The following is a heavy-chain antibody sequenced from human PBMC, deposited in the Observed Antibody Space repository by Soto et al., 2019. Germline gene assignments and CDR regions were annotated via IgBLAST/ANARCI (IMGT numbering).Heavy chain of an antibody. D-gene: IGHD1-26*01. J-gene: IGHJ4*02. Sequence: QVQLVESGGGVVQPGMSLRLSWAASGFTFSSYGMHWVRQAPGKGLEWVAVIWYDGSNKYYADSVKGRFTISRDNSKNTLYLQMNSLRAEDTAVYYCASEYSGSFQGGFDYWGQGTLVTVFS. CDR1: GFTFSSYG. V-gene: IGHV3-33*01. CDR3: ASEYSGSFQGGFDY. CDR2: IWYDGSNK.